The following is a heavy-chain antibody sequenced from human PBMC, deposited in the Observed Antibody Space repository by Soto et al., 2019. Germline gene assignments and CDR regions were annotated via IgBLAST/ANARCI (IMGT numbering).Heavy chain of an antibody. CDR3: ASSMGRGGNDY. CDR2: IKTDGSEK. J-gene: IGHJ4*02. Sequence: EVQRLGPGEGLVQPGGSLSPPCAASGFPFSDNGLSWARQAPGKGLECVANIKTDGSEKYYVDPVKGRFTISRDNAKNSLYLQMNSLRAEDTAVYYCASSMGRGGNDYWGQGTLVAVSS. V-gene: IGHV3-7*05. D-gene: IGHD3-10*01. CDR1: GFPFSDNG.